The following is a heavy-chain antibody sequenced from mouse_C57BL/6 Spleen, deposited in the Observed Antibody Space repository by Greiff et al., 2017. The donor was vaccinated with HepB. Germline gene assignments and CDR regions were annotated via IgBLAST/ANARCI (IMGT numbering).Heavy chain of an antibody. D-gene: IGHD2-4*01. V-gene: IGHV5-4*03. J-gene: IGHJ4*01. Sequence: EVKLVESGGGLVKPGGSLKLSCAASGFTFSSYAMSWVRQTPEKRLEWVATISDGGSYTYYPDNVKGRFTISRDNAKNNLYLQMSHLKSEDTAMYYCARGDYADAMDDWGQGTSVTVSS. CDR2: ISDGGSYT. CDR3: ARGDYADAMDD. CDR1: GFTFSSYA.